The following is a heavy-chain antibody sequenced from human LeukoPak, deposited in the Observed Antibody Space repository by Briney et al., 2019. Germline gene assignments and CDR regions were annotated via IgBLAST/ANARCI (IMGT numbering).Heavy chain of an antibody. CDR1: GGTFSIYA. CDR3: ARDSGNYWYFDY. CDR2: IISIFGTA. Sequence: ASVKVSCKASGGTFSIYAINWVRQAPGQGLEWMGGIISIFGTANYAQKFQGRVTITADKSTSTAYMELSSLRSEDTAVYYCARDSGNYWYFDYWGQGTLVTVSS. V-gene: IGHV1-69*06. J-gene: IGHJ4*02. D-gene: IGHD1-26*01.